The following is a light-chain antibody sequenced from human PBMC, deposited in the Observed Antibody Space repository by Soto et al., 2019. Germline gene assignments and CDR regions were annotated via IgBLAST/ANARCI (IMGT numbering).Light chain of an antibody. J-gene: IGLJ1*01. CDR1: SSNIGAGYD. CDR3: QSYDSSLSGLV. V-gene: IGLV1-40*01. CDR2: GNS. Sequence: QSVLTQPPSVSGAPGQRVTISCTGSSSNIGAGYDVHWYQQLPGTAPKLLIYGNSNRPSGVPDRFSGSKSGTSASLAITGXXXXXXXXXXCQSYDSSLSGLVFGTGTK.